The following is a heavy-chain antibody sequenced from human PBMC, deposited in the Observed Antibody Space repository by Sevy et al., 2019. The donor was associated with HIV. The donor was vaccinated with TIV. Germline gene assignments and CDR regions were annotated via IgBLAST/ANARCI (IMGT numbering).Heavy chain of an antibody. D-gene: IGHD2-2*01. V-gene: IGHV1-69*13. CDR2: IIPIFGTA. CDR1: GGTFSSYA. Sequence: ASVKVSCKASGGTFSSYAISWVRQAPGQGLEWMGGIIPIFGTANYPQKFQGRVTITADESTSTAYMELSSLRSEDTAVYYCARWYGCSSTSCYPIYYYGMDVWGQGTTVTVSS. CDR3: ARWYGCSSTSCYPIYYYGMDV. J-gene: IGHJ6*02.